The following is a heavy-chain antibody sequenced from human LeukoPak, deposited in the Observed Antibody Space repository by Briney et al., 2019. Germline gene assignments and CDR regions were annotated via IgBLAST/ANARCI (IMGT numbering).Heavy chain of an antibody. J-gene: IGHJ4*02. D-gene: IGHD4-17*01. V-gene: IGHV1-2*02. CDR1: GYTFTGYY. CDR2: INPNSGGT. Sequence: ASVKVPCKASGYTFTGYYMHWVRQAPGQGLEWMGWINPNSGGTNYAQKFQGRVTMTRDTSISTAYMELSRLRSDDTAVYYCARDRGDYGDYVNFDYWGQGTLVTVSS. CDR3: ARDRGDYGDYVNFDY.